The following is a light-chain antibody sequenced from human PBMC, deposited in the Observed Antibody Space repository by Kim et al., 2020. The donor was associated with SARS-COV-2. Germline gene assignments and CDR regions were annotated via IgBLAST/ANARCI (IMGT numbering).Light chain of an antibody. J-gene: IGKJ4*01. CDR1: QDISNY. CDR3: QQYDNLVT. Sequence: DIQMTQSPSSLSASVGDRVTINCQASQDISNYLNWYQQKPGKAPKLLIYDASNLETGVPSRFSGSGSGTDFTFTISSLQPEDIATYYCQQYDNLVTFGGGTKV. CDR2: DAS. V-gene: IGKV1-33*01.